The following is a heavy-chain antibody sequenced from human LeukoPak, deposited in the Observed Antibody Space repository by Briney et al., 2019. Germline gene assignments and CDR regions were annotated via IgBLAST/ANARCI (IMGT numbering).Heavy chain of an antibody. J-gene: IGHJ4*02. Sequence: PSETLSLTCTVSGGSISSSSYYWGWIRQPPGKGLEWIGSIYYSGSTYYNPSLKSRVTISVDTSKNQFSLKLSSVTASDTAVYYCARYYTYYYDSSGYYEKDYWGQGTLVTVSS. CDR1: GGSISSSSYY. D-gene: IGHD3-22*01. CDR3: ARYYTYYYDSSGYYEKDY. V-gene: IGHV4-39*01. CDR2: IYYSGST.